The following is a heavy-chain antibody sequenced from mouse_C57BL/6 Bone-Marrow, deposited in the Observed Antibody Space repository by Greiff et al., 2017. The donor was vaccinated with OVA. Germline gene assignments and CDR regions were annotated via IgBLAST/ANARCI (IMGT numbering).Heavy chain of an antibody. V-gene: IGHV1-64*01. CDR2: IHPNSGST. Sequence: QVQLQQPGAEPVKPGASVKLSCKASGYTFTSYWMHWVKQRPGQGLEWIGMIHPNSGSTNYNAKFKSKATLTVEKSSSTSYMQLSSLTSEDSAVYYCARRGVSNYFDDWGQGTTLTVSS. CDR1: GYTFTSYW. J-gene: IGHJ2*01. CDR3: ARRGVSNYFDD.